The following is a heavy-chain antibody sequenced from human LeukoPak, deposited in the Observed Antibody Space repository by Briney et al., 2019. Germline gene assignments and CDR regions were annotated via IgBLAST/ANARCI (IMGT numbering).Heavy chain of an antibody. CDR2: IYRGGDT. CDR1: GFTVSSNY. D-gene: IGHD6-19*01. Sequence: GGSLRLSCAASGFTVSSNYMGWVRQAPGEGLEWVSVIYRGGDTYYADSVKGRFTISRDNSKNMIYLEMSSLKAEDTAVYYCAKERSLEIAVAGTVFDYWGQGTLVTVSS. J-gene: IGHJ4*02. CDR3: AKERSLEIAVAGTVFDY. V-gene: IGHV3-66*01.